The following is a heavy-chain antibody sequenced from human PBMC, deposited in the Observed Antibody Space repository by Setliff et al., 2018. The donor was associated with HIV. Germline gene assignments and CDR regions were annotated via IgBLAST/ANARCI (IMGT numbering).Heavy chain of an antibody. V-gene: IGHV1-69*13. CDR1: GGTFSSYA. J-gene: IGHJ6*03. D-gene: IGHD6-13*01. Sequence: SVKVSCKASGGTFSSYALSWVRQAPGQGLEWMGGIIPIFGTANYAQKFQGRVTITADESTSTAYMELSSLRSDDTAVYYCARRVQGSNWHSQYYYYYIDVWGKGTTVTVSS. CDR3: ARRVQGSNWHSQYYYYYIDV. CDR2: IIPIFGTA.